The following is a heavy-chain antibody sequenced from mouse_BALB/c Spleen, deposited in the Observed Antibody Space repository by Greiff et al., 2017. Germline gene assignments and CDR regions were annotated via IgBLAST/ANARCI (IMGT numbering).Heavy chain of an antibody. Sequence: VKLQESGAELAKPGASVKMSCKASGYTFTSYWMHWVKQRPGQGLEWIGYINPSTGYTEYNQKFKDKATLTADKSSSTAYMQLSSLTSEDSAVYYCARRGGYYDYDGGVFDYWGQGTTLTVSS. CDR2: INPSTGYT. CDR3: ARRGGYYDYDGGVFDY. J-gene: IGHJ2*01. CDR1: GYTFTSYW. V-gene: IGHV1-7*01. D-gene: IGHD2-4*01.